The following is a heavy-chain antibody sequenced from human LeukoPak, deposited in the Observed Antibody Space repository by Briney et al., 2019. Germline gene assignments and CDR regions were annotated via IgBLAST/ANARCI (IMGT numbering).Heavy chain of an antibody. CDR1: GFTFSSYA. Sequence: GGSVRHYCAASGFTFSSYAMHWVRQAPGKGLECVSAISTNGVNTYYANSVKGRFTISRDNSKNTLYLQMGSLRAEDMAVYYCARGVTGVIDDWGQGTLVTVSS. CDR2: ISTNGVNT. D-gene: IGHD7-27*01. J-gene: IGHJ4*02. V-gene: IGHV3-64*01. CDR3: ARGVTGVIDD.